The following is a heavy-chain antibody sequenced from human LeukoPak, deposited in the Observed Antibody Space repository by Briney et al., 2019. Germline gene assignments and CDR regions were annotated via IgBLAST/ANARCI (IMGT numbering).Heavy chain of an antibody. CDR1: GFTVSSNY. CDR3: AREGAAVPDYYGMDV. CDR2: IYSGGST. Sequence: GGSLRLSCAASGFTVSSNYMSWVRQAPGKGLEWVPVIYSGGSTYYADSVKGRFTISRDNSKNTLYLQMNSLRAEDTAVYYCAREGAAVPDYYGMDVWGQGTTVTVSS. V-gene: IGHV3-66*01. J-gene: IGHJ6*02. D-gene: IGHD6-13*01.